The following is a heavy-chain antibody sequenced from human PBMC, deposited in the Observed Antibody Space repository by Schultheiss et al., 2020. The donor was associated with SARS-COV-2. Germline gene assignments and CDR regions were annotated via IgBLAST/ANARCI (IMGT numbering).Heavy chain of an antibody. CDR2: IYYSGST. J-gene: IGHJ3*02. V-gene: IGHV4-61*01. D-gene: IGHD4/OR15-4a*01. Sequence: SQTPSLTCTVSGGSVSSGSYYWSWIRQPPGKGLEWIGYIYYSGSTNYNPSLKSRVTISVDTSKNQFSLKLSSVTAADTAVYYCARDQDYGRNAFDIWGQGTMVTVSS. CDR1: GGSVSSGSYY. CDR3: ARDQDYGRNAFDI.